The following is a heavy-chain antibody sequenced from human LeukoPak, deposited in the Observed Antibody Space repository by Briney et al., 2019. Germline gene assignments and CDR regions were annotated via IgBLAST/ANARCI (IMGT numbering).Heavy chain of an antibody. CDR1: GFTVSSSY. J-gene: IGHJ4*02. CDR3: AKSGSGWTGFFDY. V-gene: IGHV3-20*04. D-gene: IGHD6-19*01. CDR2: INWNGGST. Sequence: GGSLRLSCAASGFTVSSSYMSWVRQAPGKGLEWVSGINWNGGSTGYADSVKGRFTISRDNAKNSLYLQMNSLRAEDTAVYYCAKSGSGWTGFFDYWGQGTLVTVSS.